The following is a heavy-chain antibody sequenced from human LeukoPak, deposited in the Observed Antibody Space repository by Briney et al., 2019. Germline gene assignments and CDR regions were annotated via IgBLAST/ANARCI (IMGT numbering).Heavy chain of an antibody. CDR3: ARDQGYCSSTSCYILDWFDP. CDR1: GYTFTSYG. CDR2: ISAHNGNT. Sequence: ASVKVSCKASGYTFTSYGISWVRQAPGQGLEWMGWISAHNGNTNYAQKIQGRVTMTTDTSTSTAYMELRSLRSDDTAVYYCARDQGYCSSTSCYILDWFDPWGQGTLVTVSS. J-gene: IGHJ5*02. V-gene: IGHV1-18*01. D-gene: IGHD2-2*01.